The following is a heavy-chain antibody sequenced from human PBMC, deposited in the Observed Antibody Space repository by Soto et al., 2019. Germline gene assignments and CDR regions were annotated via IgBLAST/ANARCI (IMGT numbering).Heavy chain of an antibody. D-gene: IGHD3-22*01. V-gene: IGHV4-31*03. CDR1: GGSISSGGYY. Sequence: PSETLSLTCTVSGGSISSGGYYWSWIRQHPGKGLEWIGYIYYSGSTYYNPSLKSRVTISVDTSKNQFSLKLSSVTAADTAMYYCARGFDSSGYQTYFDYWGQGTLVTVS. J-gene: IGHJ4*02. CDR3: ARGFDSSGYQTYFDY. CDR2: IYYSGST.